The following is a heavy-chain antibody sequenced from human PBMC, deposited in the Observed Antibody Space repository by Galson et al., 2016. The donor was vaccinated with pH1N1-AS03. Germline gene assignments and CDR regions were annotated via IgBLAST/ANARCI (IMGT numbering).Heavy chain of an antibody. CDR1: GFTFNNYW. CDR2: INEDGSAH. D-gene: IGHD3-3*01. V-gene: IGHV3-7*03. Sequence: SLRLSCAASGFTFNNYWMSWVRQAPGKGLEWVANINEDGSAHFYGGPLHGRSTSPRDNGINSLYLEMNSLRTEDTAVYYCARGKDFWSGYPDDAFDIWGQGTMVTVSS. CDR3: ARGKDFWSGYPDDAFDI. J-gene: IGHJ3*02.